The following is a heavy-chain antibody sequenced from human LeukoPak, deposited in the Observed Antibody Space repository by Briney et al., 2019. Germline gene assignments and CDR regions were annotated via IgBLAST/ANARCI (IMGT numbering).Heavy chain of an antibody. J-gene: IGHJ4*02. CDR2: INPNSGGT. CDR3: ARDDSSGYFGFDY. D-gene: IGHD3-22*01. V-gene: IGHV1-2*02. Sequence: ASVKVSCNASGYTFTGYYMHWVRQAPGQGLEWMGWINPNSGGTNYAQKYQGRVTMNRDTSISTAYMELSRLRSDDTAVYYCARDDSSGYFGFDYWGQGTLVTVSS. CDR1: GYTFTGYY.